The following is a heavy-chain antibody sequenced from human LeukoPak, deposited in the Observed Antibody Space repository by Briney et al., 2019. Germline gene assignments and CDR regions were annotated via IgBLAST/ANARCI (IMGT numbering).Heavy chain of an antibody. CDR1: GYTFTTYG. Sequence: GASVKVSCKASGYTFTTYGITWVRQAPGQGLEWMGRISGYNGNTNYAQRLQGRVTMAADTSTSTAYMELRSLRSDDTAAYYCARDPWATLVRGVIITYYSDYWGQGTLVSVSS. CDR2: ISGYNGNT. D-gene: IGHD3-10*01. J-gene: IGHJ4*02. CDR3: ARDPWATLVRGVIITYYSDY. V-gene: IGHV1-18*01.